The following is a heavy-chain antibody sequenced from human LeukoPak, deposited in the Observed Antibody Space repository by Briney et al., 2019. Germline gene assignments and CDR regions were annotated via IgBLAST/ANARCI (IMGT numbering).Heavy chain of an antibody. CDR1: GGSVSSGSYY. D-gene: IGHD3-3*01. Sequence: SETLSLTCTVSGGSVSSGSYYWSWIRQPPGKGLEWIGYIYYSGSTNYNPSLKSRVTISVDTSKNQFSLKLSSVTAADTAVYYCARDRYCDFYANGMDVWGQGTTVTVSS. CDR3: ARDRYCDFYANGMDV. CDR2: IYYSGST. V-gene: IGHV4-61*01. J-gene: IGHJ6*02.